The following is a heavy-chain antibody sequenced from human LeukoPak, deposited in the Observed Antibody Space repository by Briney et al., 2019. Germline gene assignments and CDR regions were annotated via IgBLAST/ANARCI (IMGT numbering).Heavy chain of an antibody. CDR1: GASISRGGYY. Sequence: SETLSLTCTVSGASISRGGYYWSWIRQHPGKGLEWIGYIYHLGSTYYNPSLKSRLTISIDTSKNQFSLNLRSVTAADTAMYYCATVPVGASYYYMDVWGKGTSVTVSS. D-gene: IGHD1-26*01. CDR3: ATVPVGASYYYMDV. V-gene: IGHV4-31*03. CDR2: IYHLGST. J-gene: IGHJ6*03.